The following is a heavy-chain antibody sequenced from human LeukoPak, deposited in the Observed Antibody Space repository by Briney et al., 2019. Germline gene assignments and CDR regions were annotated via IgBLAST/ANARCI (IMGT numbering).Heavy chain of an antibody. J-gene: IGHJ5*02. CDR1: GDSISSDY. CDR3: ARLRRSAGIS. Sequence: PETLSLTSAVPGDSISSDYWSCIRQPPGKGLGWVCYIYYTGVNNYSPSLRSRVTMSDDTSRNQFSLNLTSVAAADTSVYYCARLRRSAGISWGQGTLVTVSS. CDR2: IYYTGVN. D-gene: IGHD2-15*01. V-gene: IGHV4-59*08.